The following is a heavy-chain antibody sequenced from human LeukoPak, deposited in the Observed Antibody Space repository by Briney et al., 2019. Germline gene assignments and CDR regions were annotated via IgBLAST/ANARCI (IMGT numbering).Heavy chain of an antibody. CDR3: ARVNEGEYYYGSGSYGLDY. Sequence: PGGPLRLSCAASGFTFSSYAMHWVRQAPGKGLEWVAVISYDGSNKYYADSVKGRLTISRDNSKNTLYLQMNSLRAEDTAVYYCARVNEGEYYYGSGSYGLDYWGQGTLVTVSS. V-gene: IGHV3-30*04. J-gene: IGHJ4*02. CDR2: ISYDGSNK. D-gene: IGHD3-10*01. CDR1: GFTFSSYA.